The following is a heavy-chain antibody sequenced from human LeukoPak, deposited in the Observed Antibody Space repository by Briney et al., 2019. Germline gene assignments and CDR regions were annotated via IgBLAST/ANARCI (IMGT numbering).Heavy chain of an antibody. V-gene: IGHV4-34*01. CDR3: ARSSGYDFWSGYYGNYFDY. CDR1: GGSFSGYY. J-gene: IGHJ4*02. CDR2: INHSGST. Sequence: PSETLSLTCAVYGGSFSGYYWSWIRQPPGKGLEWIGEINHSGSTNYNPSLKSRVTISVDTSKNQFSLKLSSVTAADTAVYYCARSSGYDFWSGYYGNYFDYWGQGTLVTVSS. D-gene: IGHD3-3*01.